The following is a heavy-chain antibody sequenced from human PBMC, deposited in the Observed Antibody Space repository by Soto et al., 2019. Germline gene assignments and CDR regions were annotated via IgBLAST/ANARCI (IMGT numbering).Heavy chain of an antibody. CDR3: ARVGYCSGGSCHSIDY. CDR1: GFTFSSYG. CDR2: IWYDGSNK. Sequence: RLSCAASGFTFSSYGMHWVRQAPGKGLEWVAVIWYDGSNKYYADSVKGRFTISRDNSKNTLYLQMNSLRAEDTAVYYCARVGYCSGGSCHSIDYWGQGTLVTVSS. J-gene: IGHJ4*02. D-gene: IGHD2-15*01. V-gene: IGHV3-33*01.